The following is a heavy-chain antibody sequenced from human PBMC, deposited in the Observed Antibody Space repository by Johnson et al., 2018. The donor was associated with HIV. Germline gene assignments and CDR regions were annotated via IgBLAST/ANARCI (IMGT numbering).Heavy chain of an antibody. D-gene: IGHD1-26*01. CDR2: ISGSGGSP. Sequence: VQPVESGGGLVQPGGSLRPSCAASGLAFSSFAVTWVCQAPGKGLEWVSAISGSGGSPHYADSVKGRFTISRYNSKNTLYLQMNSLRAEDTAVYYCARGGGSDFLVDAFDIWGQGTMVTVSS. CDR3: ARGGGSDFLVDAFDI. V-gene: IGHV3-23*04. CDR1: GLAFSSFA. J-gene: IGHJ3*02.